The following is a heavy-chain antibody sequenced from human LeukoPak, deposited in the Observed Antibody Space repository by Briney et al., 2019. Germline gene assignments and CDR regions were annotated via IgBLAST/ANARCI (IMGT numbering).Heavy chain of an antibody. CDR2: ITGSGAST. Sequence: GGSLRLPCAASGFTFSNCAMSWVRQAPGRGLEWGSSITGSGASTDYADHVKGRFTISRDNSRSTLYLQMHSLRADDTALYYCAKGKYDGYAYYDYWGQGTLVTVSS. D-gene: IGHD3-16*01. CDR3: AKGKYDGYAYYDY. CDR1: GFTFSNCA. J-gene: IGHJ4*02. V-gene: IGHV3-23*01.